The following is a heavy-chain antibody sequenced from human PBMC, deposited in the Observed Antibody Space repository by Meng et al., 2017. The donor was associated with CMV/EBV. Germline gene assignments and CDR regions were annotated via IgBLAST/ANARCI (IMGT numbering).Heavy chain of an antibody. D-gene: IGHD3-3*01. CDR3: ARDPYDFWTSYYYGMDV. CDR2: INWNGGST. V-gene: IGHV3-20*04. J-gene: IGHJ6*02. CDR1: GFTFDDYG. Sequence: LSLTCAASGFTFDDYGMSWVSQAPGKGLEWVSGINWNGGSTGYADSVKGRFTISRDNAKNSLYLQMNSLRAEDTAVYYCARDPYDFWTSYYYGMDVWGQGTTVTVSS.